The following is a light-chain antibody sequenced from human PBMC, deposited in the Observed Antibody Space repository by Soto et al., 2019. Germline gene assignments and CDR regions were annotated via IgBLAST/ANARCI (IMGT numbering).Light chain of an antibody. V-gene: IGLV2-14*01. Sequence: QSALTQPASVSGSPGQSITPSCTGTSSDIGNYNYVSWYQQHPGKAPKLIIYEVSDRPSGVSNRFSGSKSGNTASLTISGLQAEDEADYYCSSYTSRSTPYVFGTGTKLTVL. CDR3: SSYTSRSTPYV. CDR1: SSDIGNYNY. CDR2: EVS. J-gene: IGLJ1*01.